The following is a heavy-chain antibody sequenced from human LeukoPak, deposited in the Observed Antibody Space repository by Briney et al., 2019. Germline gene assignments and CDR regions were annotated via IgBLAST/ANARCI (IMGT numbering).Heavy chain of an antibody. CDR3: ARDARDCSSTSCYNWFDP. V-gene: IGHV3-30*04. D-gene: IGHD2-2*01. J-gene: IGHJ5*02. Sequence: GGSLRLSCAASGFTFSSYAMHWVRQAPGKGLEWGAVISYDGSNKYYTDSVKGRFTISRDNSKNTLYLQMNSLRAEDTAVYYCARDARDCSSTSCYNWFDPWGQGTLVTVSS. CDR1: GFTFSSYA. CDR2: ISYDGSNK.